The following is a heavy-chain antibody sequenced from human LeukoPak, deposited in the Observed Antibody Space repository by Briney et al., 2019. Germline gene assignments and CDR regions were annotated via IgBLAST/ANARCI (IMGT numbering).Heavy chain of an antibody. Sequence: GGSLRLSCAASGFTFRSYAMHWVRQAPGKGLEWVAVISFDGSKKYSADSVKGRFTISRDHSRNTLYLQMNSLRAEDTAVYLCARDSTDGVIPRELHPPFDYWGQGVLVSVSS. CDR2: ISFDGSKK. V-gene: IGHV3-30-3*01. D-gene: IGHD1-26*01. CDR3: ARDSTDGVIPRELHPPFDY. J-gene: IGHJ4*02. CDR1: GFTFRSYA.